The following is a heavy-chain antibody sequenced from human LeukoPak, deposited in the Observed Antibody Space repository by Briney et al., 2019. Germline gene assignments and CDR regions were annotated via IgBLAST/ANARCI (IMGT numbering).Heavy chain of an antibody. CDR2: IIPIFGTA. J-gene: IGHJ4*02. D-gene: IGHD2-2*01. CDR1: GGTFSSYA. V-gene: IGHV1-69*05. Sequence: ASVKVSCKASGGTFSSYAISWVRQAPGQGLEWMGGIIPIFGTANYAQKFQGRVTITTDESTSTAYMELSSLRSEDTAVYYCTLKGYSSSTSCSYYWGQGTLVTVSS. CDR3: TLKGYSSSTSCSYY.